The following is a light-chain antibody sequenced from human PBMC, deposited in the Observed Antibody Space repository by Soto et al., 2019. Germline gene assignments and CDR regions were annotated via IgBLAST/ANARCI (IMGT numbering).Light chain of an antibody. Sequence: QSVLAQPPSASATPGQRVTISCSGSNSNIGTNTVNWYQQLPGTAPRLLIYTNNQRPSGVPQRFSGSKTGTSASLAIGGLKSEEGVDYYGAAWDDGRGVYVFGTGTKV. CDR2: TNN. CDR3: AAWDDGRGVYV. J-gene: IGLJ1*01. CDR1: NSNIGTNT. V-gene: IGLV1-44*01.